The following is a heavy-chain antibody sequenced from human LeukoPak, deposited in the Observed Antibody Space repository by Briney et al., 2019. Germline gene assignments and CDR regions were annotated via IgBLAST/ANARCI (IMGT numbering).Heavy chain of an antibody. CDR3: ARERGGLGSYYYDSSGYVSDAFDI. CDR2: IYYSGST. CDR1: GGSISSYY. J-gene: IGHJ3*02. Sequence: SETLSLTCTVSGGSISSYYWSWIRKPPGKGRGWIGYIYYSGSTNYNPSLKSRVTISVDTSKNQFSLKLSSVTAADTAVYYCARERGGLGSYYYDSSGYVSDAFDIWGQGTMVTVSS. V-gene: IGHV4-59*01. D-gene: IGHD3-22*01.